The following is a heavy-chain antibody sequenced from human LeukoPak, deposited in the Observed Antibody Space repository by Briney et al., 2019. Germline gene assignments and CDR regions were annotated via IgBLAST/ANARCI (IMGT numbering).Heavy chain of an antibody. J-gene: IGHJ6*03. D-gene: IGHD3-9*01. CDR2: MNPNSGNT. CDR1: GYTFTSYD. V-gene: IGHV1-8*02. Sequence: ASVKVSCKASGYTFTSYDINWVRQATGQGLEWMGWMNPNSGNTGYAQKFQGRVTMTRNTSISTAYMELSSLRSEDTAVYYCARGIRSDVLRYFDWSRMRTYYYMDVWGKGTTVTISS. CDR3: ARGIRSDVLRYFDWSRMRTYYYMDV.